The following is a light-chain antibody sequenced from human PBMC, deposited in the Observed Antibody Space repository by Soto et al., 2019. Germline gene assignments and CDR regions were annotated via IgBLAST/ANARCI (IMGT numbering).Light chain of an antibody. CDR1: QSISPW. V-gene: IGKV1-5*03. Sequence: DIQMTQSPSTLSASVGDRGTITCRASQSISPWLAWYQQKPGKAPKLLIYKASSLASGVPSRFSGSGSGTEFTLTISSLQPDDFATYYCQHYKTYSRAFGQGTKVEIK. J-gene: IGKJ1*01. CDR2: KAS. CDR3: QHYKTYSRA.